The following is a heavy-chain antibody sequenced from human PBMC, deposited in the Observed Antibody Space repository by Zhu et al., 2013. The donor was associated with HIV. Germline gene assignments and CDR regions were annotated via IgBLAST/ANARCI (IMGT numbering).Heavy chain of an antibody. V-gene: IGHV1-69*06. D-gene: IGHD3-22*01. J-gene: IGHJ4*02. CDR3: ASVTSSGYYVSYFDY. CDR1: GGTFSSYA. Sequence: QVQLVQSGAEVKKPGASVKVSCKASGGTFSSYAISWVRQAPGQGLEWMGGIIPIFGTANYAQKFQGRVTITADKSTSTAYMELSSLRSEDTAVYYCASVTSSGYYVSYFDYWGQGTLVTVSS. CDR2: IIPIFGTA.